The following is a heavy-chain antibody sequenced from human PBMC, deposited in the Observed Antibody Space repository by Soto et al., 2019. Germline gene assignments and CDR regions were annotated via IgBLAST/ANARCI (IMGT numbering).Heavy chain of an antibody. CDR3: ARDHYDFWSVYYTLGYMDV. CDR2: IWYDGSNK. V-gene: IGHV3-33*01. J-gene: IGHJ6*03. Sequence: QVQLVESGGGVVQPGRSLRLSCAASGFTFSSYGMHWVRQAPGKGLEWVAVIWYDGSNKYYADSVKGRFTISRDNSKNTLYLQMNSLRAEDTAVYYCARDHYDFWSVYYTLGYMDVWGKGTTVTVSS. CDR1: GFTFSSYG. D-gene: IGHD3-3*01.